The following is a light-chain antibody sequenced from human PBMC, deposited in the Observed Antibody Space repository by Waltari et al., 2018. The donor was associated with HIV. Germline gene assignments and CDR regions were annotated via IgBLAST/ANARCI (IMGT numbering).Light chain of an antibody. V-gene: IGLV2-23*01. CDR3: CSYAGSTTWL. CDR2: EDD. Sequence: SALTQPASVSGSPGQATTVSCTGSSSDVGSYNLVSWYQQHPGKAPKLMIYEDDKRPAGVSNRFSGSKSGNTASLTISGLQAEDEADYYCCSYAGSTTWLFGGGTKLTVL. J-gene: IGLJ3*02. CDR1: SSDVGSYNL.